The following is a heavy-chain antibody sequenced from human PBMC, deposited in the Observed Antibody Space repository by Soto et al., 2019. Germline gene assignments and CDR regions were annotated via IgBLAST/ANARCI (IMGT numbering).Heavy chain of an antibody. Sequence: ASVKVSCKASGYTFTGYYMHWVRQAPGQGLEWMGWINPNSGGTNYAQKFQGRVTLTADTSTSTAYMELRSLRSDDTAVYYCARGTSVDYWGQGTLVTVSS. CDR1: GYTFTGYY. CDR3: ARGTSVDY. CDR2: INPNSGGT. J-gene: IGHJ4*02. V-gene: IGHV1-2*02.